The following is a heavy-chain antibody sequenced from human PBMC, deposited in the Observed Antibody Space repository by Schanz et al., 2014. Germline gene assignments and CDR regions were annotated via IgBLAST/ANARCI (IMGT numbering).Heavy chain of an antibody. J-gene: IGHJ6*02. CDR3: ARAKRFGDMDV. V-gene: IGHV1-18*01. D-gene: IGHD3-10*01. Sequence: QVQLVQSGGEMKKPGASVKVSCKASGYTFTDYGLSWVRQAPGQGLEWLGWIRPDNGHTDYAQKLQGRVTLTTDTSTSTAYMELRNLRSDDTAGYYCARAKRFGDMDVWGQGTTVTVSS. CDR1: GYTFTDYG. CDR2: IRPDNGHT.